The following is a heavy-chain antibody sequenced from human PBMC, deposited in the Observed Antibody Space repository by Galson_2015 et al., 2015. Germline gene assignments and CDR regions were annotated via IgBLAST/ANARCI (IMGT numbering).Heavy chain of an antibody. D-gene: IGHD3-22*01. CDR3: ARDVGGYSFDY. V-gene: IGHV3-30-3*01. Sequence: SLRLSCAASGFIFSGYTMHWVRQAPGKGPEWVAVMSYYGTHEYYADSVKGRFTISRDNSTNTLYLRMNSLKTEDTAMYYCARDVGGYSFDYWGRETLVTVSS. CDR1: GFIFSGYT. CDR2: MSYYGTHE. J-gene: IGHJ4*02.